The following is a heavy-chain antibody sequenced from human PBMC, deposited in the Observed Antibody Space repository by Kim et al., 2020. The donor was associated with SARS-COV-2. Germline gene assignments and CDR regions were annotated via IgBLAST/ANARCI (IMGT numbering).Heavy chain of an antibody. V-gene: IGHV5-51*01. CDR3: ARRVGGATGFLDY. Sequence: RYSPSFQGHVTISADKSISTAYLQWSSLEASDSAMYYCARRVGGATGFLDYWGQGTLVTVSS. J-gene: IGHJ4*02. D-gene: IGHD1-26*01.